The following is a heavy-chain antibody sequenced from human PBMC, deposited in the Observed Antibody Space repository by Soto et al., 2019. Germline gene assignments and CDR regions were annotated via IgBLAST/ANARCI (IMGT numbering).Heavy chain of an antibody. CDR3: ASGIVGATTYGMDV. CDR2: INWNGGST. Sequence: GGSLRLSCAASGVTCDDYGLSLVRQAPGKGLEWVSGINWNGGSTRYADSVKGRFTISRDNAKNSLYLQMNSLRAEDTALYYCASGIVGATTYGMDVWGQGTTVTVSS. V-gene: IGHV3-20*04. J-gene: IGHJ6*02. CDR1: GVTCDDYG. D-gene: IGHD1-26*01.